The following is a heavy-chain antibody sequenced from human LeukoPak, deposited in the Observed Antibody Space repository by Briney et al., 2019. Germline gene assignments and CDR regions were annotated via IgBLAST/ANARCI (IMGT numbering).Heavy chain of an antibody. CDR1: GGSISSYY. V-gene: IGHV4-59*06. J-gene: IGHJ4*02. Sequence: SETLSLTCTVSGGSISSYYWSWIRQHPGKGLEWIGYIYYSGSTYYNPSLKSRVTISVDTSKNQFSLKLSSVTAADTAVYYCASTRDGYGYFDYWGQGTLVTVSS. CDR2: IYYSGST. CDR3: ASTRDGYGYFDY. D-gene: IGHD5-24*01.